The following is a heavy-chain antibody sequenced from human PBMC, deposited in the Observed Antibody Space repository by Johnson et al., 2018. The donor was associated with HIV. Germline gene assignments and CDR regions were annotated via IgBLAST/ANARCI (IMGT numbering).Heavy chain of an antibody. CDR2: IKSKTDGGTS. D-gene: IGHD6-13*01. CDR3: TTDPIVAAGHDAFDI. V-gene: IGHV3-15*01. CDR1: GFTFSNAW. Sequence: VQLVESGGGSVKSGGSLRVSCAASGFTFSNAWMSWVRQAPGKGLEWVGRIKSKTDGGTSDYAAPVKGRFTISRDDSKNTLYLQMHSLKTEDTAVYYCTTDPIVAAGHDAFDIWGQGTMVTVSS. J-gene: IGHJ3*02.